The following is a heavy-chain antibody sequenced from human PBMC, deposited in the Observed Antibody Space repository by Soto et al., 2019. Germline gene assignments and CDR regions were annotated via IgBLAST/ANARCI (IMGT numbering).Heavy chain of an antibody. D-gene: IGHD1-7*01. CDR2: IWYDGSNK. Sequence: QVQLVESGGGVVQPGRSLRLSCAASGFTFSSYGMHWVRQAPGKGLEWVAVIWYDGSNKYYADSVKGRFTISRDNSKNTLYLQMNSLRAEDTAVYYCARDTRTRAGGFDYWGQGTLVTVSS. CDR1: GFTFSSYG. J-gene: IGHJ4*02. CDR3: ARDTRTRAGGFDY. V-gene: IGHV3-33*01.